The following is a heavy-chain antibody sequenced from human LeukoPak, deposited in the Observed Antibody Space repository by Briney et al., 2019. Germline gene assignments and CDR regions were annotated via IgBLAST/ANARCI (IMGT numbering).Heavy chain of an antibody. J-gene: IGHJ6*03. CDR1: GYTLTDHY. D-gene: IGHD6-6*01. CDR3: AREEIAYTSSPNYYYYYYMDV. CDR2: INPNNGGT. V-gene: IGHV1-2*02. Sequence: GASVKVSCKASGYTLTDHYMHWVRQAPGQGLEWMGWINPNNGGTYYSQKFKGRVTVTWDTSISTAYMELHSLRSDDTAVYFCAREEIAYTSSPNYYYYYYMDVWGKGTTVTVSS.